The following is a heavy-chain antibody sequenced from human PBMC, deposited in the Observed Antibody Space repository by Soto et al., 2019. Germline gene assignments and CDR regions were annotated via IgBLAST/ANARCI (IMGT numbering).Heavy chain of an antibody. CDR1: GYSFISYW. CDR3: ARIIGYCRNNDCSWTFDI. J-gene: IGHJ3*02. D-gene: IGHD2-2*03. V-gene: IGHV5-51*01. CDR2: FYPGDSTS. Sequence: ESLTISFTTSGYSFISYWVALVRQKPGKGLEWMGTFYPGDSTSTYSPSFQGQVTISVDKSISTAYLHLSSLKASDTAMYYCARIIGYCRNNDCSWTFDIWGQGTKVTV.